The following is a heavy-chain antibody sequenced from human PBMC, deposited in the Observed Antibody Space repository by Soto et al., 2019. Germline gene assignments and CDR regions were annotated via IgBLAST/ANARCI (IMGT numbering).Heavy chain of an antibody. CDR1: GFTFSSYW. D-gene: IGHD1-20*01. Sequence: GGSLRLSCAASGFTFSSYWMHWVRQAPGKGLVWVSRINSDGSSTSYADSVKGRFTISRDNFKNTLYLQMNSLRAEDTAVYYCAREEYNWNSYYYYGMDVWGQGTTVTVSS. V-gene: IGHV3-74*01. CDR3: AREEYNWNSYYYYGMDV. J-gene: IGHJ6*02. CDR2: INSDGSST.